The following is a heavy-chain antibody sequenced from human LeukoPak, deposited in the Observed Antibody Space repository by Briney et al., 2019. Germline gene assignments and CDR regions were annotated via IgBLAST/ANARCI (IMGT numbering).Heavy chain of an antibody. CDR2: ISSSSYI. Sequence: GGSLRLSCAASGFTFSSYSMNWVRQAPGKGLEWVSSISSSSYIYYADSVKGRFTISRDNAKNSLYLQMNSLRAEDTAVYYCARVEMATLVDYWGQGTLVTVSS. J-gene: IGHJ4*02. CDR3: ARVEMATLVDY. CDR1: GFTFSSYS. D-gene: IGHD5-24*01. V-gene: IGHV3-21*01.